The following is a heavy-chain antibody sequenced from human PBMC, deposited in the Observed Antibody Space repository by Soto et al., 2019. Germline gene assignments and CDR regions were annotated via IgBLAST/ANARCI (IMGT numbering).Heavy chain of an antibody. J-gene: IGHJ5*02. CDR3: ARDPDSSGWYNWFDP. V-gene: IGHV3-48*01. D-gene: IGHD6-19*01. CDR2: IGSSGSTI. Sequence: GGSLRLSCAASGFTFSSYSMNWVRQAPGKGLEWVSYIGSSGSTIYYADSVKGRFTISRDNAKNSLYLQMNSLRAEDTAVYYCARDPDSSGWYNWFDPWGQGTLVTVSS. CDR1: GFTFSSYS.